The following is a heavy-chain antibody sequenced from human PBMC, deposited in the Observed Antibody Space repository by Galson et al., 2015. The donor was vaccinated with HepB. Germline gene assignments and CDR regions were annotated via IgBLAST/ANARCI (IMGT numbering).Heavy chain of an antibody. CDR2: ISWNSGSI. CDR1: GFTFDDYA. J-gene: IGHJ6*02. D-gene: IGHD3-10*01. Sequence: SLRLSCAASGFTFDDYAMHWVRQAPGKGLEWVSGISWNSGSIGYADSVKGRFTISRDNAKNSLYLQMNSLRAEDTALYYCAKDISGVGFGEFISYGMDVWGQGTTVTVSS. CDR3: AKDISGVGFGEFISYGMDV. V-gene: IGHV3-9*01.